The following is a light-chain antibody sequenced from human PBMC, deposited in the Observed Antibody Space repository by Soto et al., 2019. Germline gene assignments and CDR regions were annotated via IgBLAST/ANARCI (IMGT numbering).Light chain of an antibody. CDR2: DAS. V-gene: IGKV3-11*01. J-gene: IGKJ1*01. CDR3: QQYGGSPWT. CDR1: QSVSSY. Sequence: EIVLTQSPATLSSSPGERATLSCRASQSVSSYLAWYQQKPGQAPRLLIYDASNRATGIPARFSGSGSGTDFTLTISGLEPEDFAVYYCQQYGGSPWTFGQGTKVDIK.